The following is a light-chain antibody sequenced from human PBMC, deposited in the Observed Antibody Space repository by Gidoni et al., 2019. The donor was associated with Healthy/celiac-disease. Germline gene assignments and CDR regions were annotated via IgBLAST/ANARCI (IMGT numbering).Light chain of an antibody. CDR3: QQYYNSWT. J-gene: IGKJ1*01. Sequence: DIQMTQSPSTLSASGGDRVTITCRASQSIGSWLAWYQQKPGKVPSRFGGTRSGTEFTLAISSLQPDDFATYYCQQYYNSWTFGQGTKVEIK. V-gene: IGKV1-5*01. CDR1: QSIGSW.